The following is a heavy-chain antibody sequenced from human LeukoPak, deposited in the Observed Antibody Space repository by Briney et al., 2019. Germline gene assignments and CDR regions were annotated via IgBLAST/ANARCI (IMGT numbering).Heavy chain of an antibody. CDR1: GFTFSSYE. CDR2: ISSSSSYI. J-gene: IGHJ4*02. CDR3: ARIIVGATSYFDY. D-gene: IGHD1-26*01. Sequence: GGSLRLSCAASGFTFSSYEMNWVRQAPGKGLEWISSISSSSSYIYYADSVKGRFTIPRDNAKNSLYLQMNSLRAEDTAVYYCARIIVGATSYFDYWGQGTLVTVSS. V-gene: IGHV3-21*01.